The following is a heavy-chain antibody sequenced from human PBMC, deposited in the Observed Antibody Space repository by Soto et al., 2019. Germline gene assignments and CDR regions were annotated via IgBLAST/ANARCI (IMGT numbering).Heavy chain of an antibody. Sequence: QVQLQQWGAGLLKPSETLSLTCAVYGGSFSGYYWTWIRQPPGTGLEWIGEINHSGSTNYNPSLKHRVTISVDTSKNQFSLKLTSVTAADTAVYYCARDKITGLFDYWGQGNLVTVSS. CDR2: INHSGST. V-gene: IGHV4-34*01. D-gene: IGHD2-8*02. CDR1: GGSFSGYY. J-gene: IGHJ4*02. CDR3: ARDKITGLFDY.